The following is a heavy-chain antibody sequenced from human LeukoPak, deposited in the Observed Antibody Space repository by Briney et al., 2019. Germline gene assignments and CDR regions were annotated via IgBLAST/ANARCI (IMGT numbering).Heavy chain of an antibody. CDR1: GFTFRGFA. V-gene: IGHV3-23*01. CDR2: ISGSGDST. J-gene: IGHJ4*02. D-gene: IGHD3-3*01. CDR3: AKALYDFWRGYYLCYDY. Sequence: GGSLRLSCAASGFTFRGFAMTWVRQAPGKGLEWVSTISGSGDSTYYADSVKGRFTSSRDNSKKTLYLQMNSLRAEDTAVYYCAKALYDFWRGYYLCYDYWGQGTLVTVSS.